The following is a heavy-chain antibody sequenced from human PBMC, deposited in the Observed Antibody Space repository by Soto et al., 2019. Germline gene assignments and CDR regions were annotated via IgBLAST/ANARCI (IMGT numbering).Heavy chain of an antibody. Sequence: SQTLSLTCAISGDSVSSNSAAWNWIRQSPSRGLEWLGRTYYRSKWYNDYAVSVKSRITINPDTYKNQFSLQLNSVTPEDTAVYYCARAFGCSSTSCSSYFDYWGQGTLVTVSS. CDR1: GDSVSSNSAA. V-gene: IGHV6-1*01. CDR3: ARAFGCSSTSCSSYFDY. CDR2: TYYRSKWYN. D-gene: IGHD2-2*01. J-gene: IGHJ4*02.